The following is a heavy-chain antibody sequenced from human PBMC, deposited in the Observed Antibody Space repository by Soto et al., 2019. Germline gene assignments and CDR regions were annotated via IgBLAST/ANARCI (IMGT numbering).Heavy chain of an antibody. CDR1: GGSISSTSHH. D-gene: IGHD6-25*01. CDR2: IYYSGTT. CDR3: TREDSGTSEY. J-gene: IGHJ4*02. Sequence: SETLSLTCTVSGGSISSTSHHWAWIRQPPGKGLEWIGSIYYSGTTYYNPSLKSRLTIFVDTSKNQFSLKLSSVTAADTALYYCTREDSGTSEYWSKGTLVTVSS. V-gene: IGHV4-39*02.